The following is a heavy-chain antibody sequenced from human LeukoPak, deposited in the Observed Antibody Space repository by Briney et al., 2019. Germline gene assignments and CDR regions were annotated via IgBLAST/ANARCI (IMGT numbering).Heavy chain of an antibody. CDR1: GFTFSRYA. D-gene: IGHD3-22*01. Sequence: GGSLRLSCSASGFTFSRYAMHWVRQAPGKGLEWVSYIGTSGADIYYADSVKGRFTIFRDNAKRSLYLQMNSLRAEDTAVYYCARNYYDSSAYYYFDYWGQGTLVTVSS. CDR3: ARNYYDSSAYYYFDY. CDR2: IGTSGADI. V-gene: IGHV3-21*05. J-gene: IGHJ4*02.